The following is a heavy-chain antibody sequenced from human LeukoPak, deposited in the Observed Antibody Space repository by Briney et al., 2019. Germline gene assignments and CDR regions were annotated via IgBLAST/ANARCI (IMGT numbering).Heavy chain of an antibody. D-gene: IGHD2-2*01. V-gene: IGHV4-59*01. CDR3: ARGGTDRLGYRSSTSCPRGFDP. J-gene: IGHJ5*02. CDR2: IYYSGST. Sequence: PSETLSLTCTVSGGSISSYYWSWIRQPPGKGLEWIGYIYYSGSTNYNPSLKSRVTISVDTSKNQFSLKLSSVTAADTAVYYCARGGTDRLGYRSSTSCPRGFDPWGQGTLVTVSS. CDR1: GGSISSYY.